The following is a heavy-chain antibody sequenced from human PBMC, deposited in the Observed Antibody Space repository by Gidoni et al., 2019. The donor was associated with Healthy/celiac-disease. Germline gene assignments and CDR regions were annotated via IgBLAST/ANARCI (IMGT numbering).Heavy chain of an antibody. CDR3: ERAYYDFWSGYSNWFDP. Sequence: QVTLKESGPVLVNPTETLTLTCPVSGFSLSNARMGVSWIRQPPGKALEWLAHIFSNDEKSYSTSLKSRLTISKDTSKSQVVLTMTNMDPVDTATYYCERAYYDFWSGYSNWFDPWGQGTLVTVSS. CDR1: GFSLSNARMG. D-gene: IGHD3-3*01. CDR2: IFSNDEK. V-gene: IGHV2-26*01. J-gene: IGHJ5*02.